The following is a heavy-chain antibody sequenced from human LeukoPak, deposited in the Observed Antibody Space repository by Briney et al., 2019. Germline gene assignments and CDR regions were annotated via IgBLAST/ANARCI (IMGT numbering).Heavy chain of an antibody. J-gene: IGHJ4*02. D-gene: IGHD3-22*01. CDR1: GFTFSSYS. V-gene: IGHV3-21*01. CDR3: ARAMRVDWYYLDY. CDR2: ISSSSSYI. Sequence: PGGSLRLSCAASGFTFSSYSMNWVRQAPGKGLEWVSSISSSSSYIYYADSVKGRFTISRDNAKNSLYLQMNSLRAEDTAVYYCARAMRVDWYYLDYWGQGTLVTVSS.